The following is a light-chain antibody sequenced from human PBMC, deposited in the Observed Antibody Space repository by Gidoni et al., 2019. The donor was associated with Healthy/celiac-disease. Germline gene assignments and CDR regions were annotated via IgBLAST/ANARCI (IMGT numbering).Light chain of an antibody. V-gene: IGKV4-1*01. CDR2: WAS. CDR1: QSVLYSSNNKNY. Sequence: DIVMAQSPDSLAVCLGERATMNCKSSQSVLYSSNNKNYLAWYQQKPGQPPKLLIYWASTRESGVPDRFSGSGSGTDFTLTISSLQAEDVAVYYCQQYYSTPWTFGEGTKVEIK. J-gene: IGKJ1*01. CDR3: QQYYSTPWT.